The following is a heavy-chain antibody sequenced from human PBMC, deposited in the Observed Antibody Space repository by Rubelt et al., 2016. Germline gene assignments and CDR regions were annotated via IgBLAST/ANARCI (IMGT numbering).Heavy chain of an antibody. CDR2: IYPGDSDT. D-gene: IGHD6-13*01. Sequence: PGKSLMISCKDSGYSFTSNWIGWVRQVPGKGLEWMGIIYPGDSDTRYSPSFQVQVTISAARSISTAYLQWISLQAADTAMYYCARSRGSSWIWGLAEYFQHWGPGTLVTVSS. V-gene: IGHV5-51*01. CDR3: ARSRGSSWIWGLAEYFQH. CDR1: GYSFTSNW. J-gene: IGHJ1*01.